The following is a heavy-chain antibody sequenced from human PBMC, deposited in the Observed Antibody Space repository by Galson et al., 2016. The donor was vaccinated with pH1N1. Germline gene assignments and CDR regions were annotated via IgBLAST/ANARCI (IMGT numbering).Heavy chain of an antibody. Sequence: SLRLSCAASGFTFSRYWMHWVRQGPGKGLVWVSRINSDGSSRSHADSVEGRFTISRDNAKKTLYLQMNSLRAEDTGVYYCTRDRAFGDYGGASDIWSQGTLVTVSS. CDR2: INSDGSSR. D-gene: IGHD4/OR15-4a*01. J-gene: IGHJ4*02. V-gene: IGHV3-74*01. CDR3: TRDRAFGDYGGASDI. CDR1: GFTFSRYW.